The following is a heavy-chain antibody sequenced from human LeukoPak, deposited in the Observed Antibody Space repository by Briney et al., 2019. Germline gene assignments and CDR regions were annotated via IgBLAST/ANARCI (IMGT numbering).Heavy chain of an antibody. CDR2: ISTSGNDI. CDR3: ARGAQWVLDY. J-gene: IGHJ4*02. V-gene: IGHV3-48*03. D-gene: IGHD1-26*01. Sequence: PGGSLRLSCAASGFIFSNYEINWVRQAPGEGLEWVSYISTSGNDIYYADSVNGRFTISRDNAKNSLYLQLNSLRADDTAVYYCARGAQWVLDYWGQGTLVTVSS. CDR1: GFIFSNYE.